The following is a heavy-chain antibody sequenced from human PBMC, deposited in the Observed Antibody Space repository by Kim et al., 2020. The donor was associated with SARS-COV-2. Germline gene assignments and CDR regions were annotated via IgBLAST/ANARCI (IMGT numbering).Heavy chain of an antibody. D-gene: IGHD3-10*01. CDR3: AKSLQVLLRCGENCGMNV. Sequence: VKGRFAISRDNSKNTLYLRMNSLRAEDTAVYYWAKSLQVLLRCGENCGMNVWGQGTTVTVSS. V-gene: IGHV3-30*02. J-gene: IGHJ6*02.